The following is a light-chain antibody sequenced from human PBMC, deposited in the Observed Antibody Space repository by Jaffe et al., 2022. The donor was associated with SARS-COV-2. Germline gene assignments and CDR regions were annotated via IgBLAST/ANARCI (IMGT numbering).Light chain of an antibody. CDR1: NIGGEN. V-gene: IGLV3-9*01. CDR2: RNV. Sequence: SYELTQPFTVSVALGQTARITCGGNNIGGENVHWYQQKPGQAPVLIIYRNVNRPAGIPERFSGSNSGNTATLTISRAQAGDEADYYCQMCDSTTAYVVFGGGTKLTVL. CDR3: QMCDSTTAYVV. J-gene: IGLJ2*01.